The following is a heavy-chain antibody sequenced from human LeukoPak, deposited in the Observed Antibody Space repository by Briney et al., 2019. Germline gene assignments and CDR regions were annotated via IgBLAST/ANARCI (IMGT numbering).Heavy chain of an antibody. V-gene: IGHV3-30*18. CDR3: AKDGTYYDSRGYFY. J-gene: IGHJ4*02. CDR2: ISYDGSNK. CDR1: GFTFSSYG. Sequence: TGGSLRLSCAASGFTFSSYGMHWVRQAPGKGLEWVAVISYDGSNKYYADSVKGRFTISRDNSKNTLYLQMNSLRAEDTAVYYCAKDGTYYDSRGYFYWGQGTLVTVSS. D-gene: IGHD3-22*01.